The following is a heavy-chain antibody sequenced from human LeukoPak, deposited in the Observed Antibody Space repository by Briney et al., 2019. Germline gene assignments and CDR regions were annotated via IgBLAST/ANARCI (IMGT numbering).Heavy chain of an antibody. CDR1: GGSISSSSYY. CDR3: ARIVVVPAAMPLDYYYGMDV. J-gene: IGHJ6*02. V-gene: IGHV4-39*01. CDR2: IYYSGST. D-gene: IGHD2-2*01. Sequence: SETLSLTCTVSGGSISSSSYYWGWIRQPPGKGLEWIGSIYYSGSTCYNPSLKSRVTISVDTSKNQFSLKLSSVTAADTAVYYCARIVVVPAAMPLDYYYGMDVWGQGTTVTVSS.